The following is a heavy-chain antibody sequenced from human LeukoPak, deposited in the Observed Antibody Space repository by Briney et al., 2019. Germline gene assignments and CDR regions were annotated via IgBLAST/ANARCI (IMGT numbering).Heavy chain of an antibody. D-gene: IGHD3-10*01. J-gene: IGHJ4*02. Sequence: GGSLRLSCAASGFTFSRYAMSWVRQAPGEGLEWVSAISGSGGSTYYADSVKGRFTISRDNSKNTLYLQMNSLRAEDTAVYYCAKGAVQGYYGSGTPGHWGQGTLVTVSS. V-gene: IGHV3-23*01. CDR2: ISGSGGST. CDR3: AKGAVQGYYGSGTPGH. CDR1: GFTFSRYA.